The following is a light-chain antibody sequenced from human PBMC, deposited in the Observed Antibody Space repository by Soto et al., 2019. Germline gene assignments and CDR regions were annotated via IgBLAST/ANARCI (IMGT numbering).Light chain of an antibody. CDR1: QNIRSR. Sequence: DFQMTQSPSTLSASVGDRVTITCRASQNIRSRLAWYQQKPGKAPKLLIYAASSLQSGVPSRFSGSGSGTDFTLTITSLQPEDFATYYCQQSYGTPITFGQGTRLEIK. CDR3: QQSYGTPIT. V-gene: IGKV1-39*01. J-gene: IGKJ5*01. CDR2: AAS.